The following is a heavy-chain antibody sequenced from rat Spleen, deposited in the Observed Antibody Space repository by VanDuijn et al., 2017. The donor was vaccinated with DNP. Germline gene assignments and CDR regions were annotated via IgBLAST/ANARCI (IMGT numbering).Heavy chain of an antibody. Sequence: VQLVESGGGLVQPGRSLKLSCAASGFTFSASYMAWVRQVPGKGLEWVASITSSCGSTYYPDSVKGRFTSSRDNAKNTLYLQMNSLRSEDTATYYCARDALRGGYFDYWGQGVMVTVSS. CDR1: GFTFSASY. V-gene: IGHV5S23*01. D-gene: IGHD4-3*01. CDR2: ITSSCGST. CDR3: ARDALRGGYFDY. J-gene: IGHJ2*01.